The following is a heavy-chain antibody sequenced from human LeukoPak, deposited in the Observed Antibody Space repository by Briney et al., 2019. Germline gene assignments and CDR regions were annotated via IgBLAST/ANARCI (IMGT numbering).Heavy chain of an antibody. CDR1: GYTFTGYY. V-gene: IGHV1-2*02. Sequence: ASVKVSCKASGYTFTGYYMHWVRQAPGQGLEWMGWINPNSGGTNYAQKFRGRVTMTRDTSISTAYMELSRLRSDDTAVYYCASISKGMVRGDYDYWGQGTLVTVSS. D-gene: IGHD3-10*01. J-gene: IGHJ4*02. CDR3: ASISKGMVRGDYDY. CDR2: INPNSGGT.